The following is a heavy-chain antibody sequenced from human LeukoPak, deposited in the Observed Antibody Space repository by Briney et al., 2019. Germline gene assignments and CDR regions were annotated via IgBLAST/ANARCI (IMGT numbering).Heavy chain of an antibody. Sequence: GGSLRLSCAASGFTFSSYSINWVRQAPGKGLEWVSSISSSSSYIYYADSVKGRFTISRDNAKNSLYLQMNCLRAEDTAVYYCARGPDNYYDTPSDYWGQGTLVTVSS. D-gene: IGHD3-22*01. CDR3: ARGPDNYYDTPSDY. CDR2: ISSSSSYI. J-gene: IGHJ4*02. CDR1: GFTFSSYS. V-gene: IGHV3-21*01.